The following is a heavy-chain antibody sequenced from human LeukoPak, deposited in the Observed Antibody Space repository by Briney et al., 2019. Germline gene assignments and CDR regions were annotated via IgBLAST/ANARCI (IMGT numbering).Heavy chain of an antibody. V-gene: IGHV3-7*01. CDR3: TRDRSRAEDD. J-gene: IGHJ4*02. CDR1: GFTFSGHW. CDR2: TNKGGSDK. D-gene: IGHD1-14*01. Sequence: GGSLRLFCAASGFTFSGHWMSWVRQAPGKGRECVANTNKGGSDKYYVDSVKGRFTISRDNANNLLYLQMNGLRGEDTAVYYCTRDRSRAEDDWGQGTLVTVSS.